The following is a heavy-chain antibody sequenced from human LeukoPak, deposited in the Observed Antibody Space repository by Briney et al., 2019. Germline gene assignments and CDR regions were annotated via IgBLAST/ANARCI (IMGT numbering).Heavy chain of an antibody. CDR3: ARTIAFRAFDI. CDR2: ISSNGGST. J-gene: IGHJ3*02. D-gene: IGHD2-15*01. CDR1: GFTFSSYA. Sequence: GGSLRLSCAASGFTFSSYAMHWVRRAPGKGLEYVSAISSNGGSTYYANSVKGRFTISRDNSKNTLYLQMGSLRAEDMAVYYCARTIAFRAFDIWGQGTMVTVSS. V-gene: IGHV3-64*01.